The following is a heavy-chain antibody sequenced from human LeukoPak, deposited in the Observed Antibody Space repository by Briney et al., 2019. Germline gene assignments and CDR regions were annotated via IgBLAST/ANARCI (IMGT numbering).Heavy chain of an antibody. Sequence: GGSLRLSCAASGFSFSSYAMNWVRQAPGKGLEWVSSIDSSSSHIYYADSVKGRFTISRDNTKSSLYLQMNSLRAEDMAVCYCARGYCGGDCYGDWGQGTLVTVSS. J-gene: IGHJ1*01. D-gene: IGHD2-21*02. CDR2: IDSSSSHI. CDR3: ARGYCGGDCYGD. V-gene: IGHV3-21*01. CDR1: GFSFSSYA.